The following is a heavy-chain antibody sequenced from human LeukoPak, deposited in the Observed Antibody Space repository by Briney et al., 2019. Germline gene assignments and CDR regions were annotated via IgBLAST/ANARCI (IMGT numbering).Heavy chain of an antibody. V-gene: IGHV4-4*09. CDR3: ARLLAGFNSSYWFDP. Sequence: SETLSLTCTVSGGSISSYYWTWIRQPPGKGLEWIGYIYSSGRTNYNPSLKSQVTMSVDTSKNQFSLKVISVTAADTAAYYCARLLAGFNSSYWFDPWGQGTLVTVSS. CDR1: GGSISSYY. J-gene: IGHJ5*02. CDR2: IYSSGRT. D-gene: IGHD2/OR15-2a*01.